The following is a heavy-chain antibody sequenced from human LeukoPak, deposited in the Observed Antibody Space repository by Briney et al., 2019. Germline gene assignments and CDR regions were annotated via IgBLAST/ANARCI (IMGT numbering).Heavy chain of an antibody. D-gene: IGHD3-9*01. J-gene: IGHJ4*02. CDR2: IRSDGSDK. V-gene: IGHV3-30*02. Sequence: PGGSLRLSCVASGFTFSRYGMHWVRQAPGKGLEWVAFIRSDGSDKHYADSGKGRFTISRDNSKNTLYLQMNSLRAEDTAVYYCARVLGDDILTGYYYWGQGTLVTVSS. CDR1: GFTFSRYG. CDR3: ARVLGDDILTGYYY.